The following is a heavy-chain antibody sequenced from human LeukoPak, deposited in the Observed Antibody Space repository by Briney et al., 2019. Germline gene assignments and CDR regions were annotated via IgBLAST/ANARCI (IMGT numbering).Heavy chain of an antibody. CDR1: GASISSHY. CDR2: FSYSGST. Sequence: SETLSLTCTVSGASISSHYWSWIRQPPGKGLEWIGDFSYSGSTNYNPSLKSPVTISVDTSKNQFSLKLTSVTAADTAVYYCARAGGVHNTPLDLDYWGQGVLVTVSS. CDR3: ARAGGVHNTPLDLDY. V-gene: IGHV4-59*11. J-gene: IGHJ4*02. D-gene: IGHD3/OR15-3a*01.